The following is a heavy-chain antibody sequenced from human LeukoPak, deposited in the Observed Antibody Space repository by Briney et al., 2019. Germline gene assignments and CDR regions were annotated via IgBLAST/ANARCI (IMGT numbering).Heavy chain of an antibody. CDR3: VRDNRGDNYEKYFDY. V-gene: IGHV4-39*02. CDR2: INYRGAT. D-gene: IGHD5-18*01. Sequence: PSDTLSLTCTVSGGSITSGDYYWAWVRQPPGKGREWIGSINYRGATYYNPSLKSRVTASVDTSKNQFSLKLSSVTAADTAVYYCVRDNRGDNYEKYFDYWGQGTLVTVSS. CDR1: GGSITSGDYY. J-gene: IGHJ4*02.